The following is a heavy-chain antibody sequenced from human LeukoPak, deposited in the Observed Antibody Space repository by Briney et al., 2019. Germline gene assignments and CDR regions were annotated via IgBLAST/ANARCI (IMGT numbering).Heavy chain of an antibody. D-gene: IGHD4-23*01. CDR1: GFTFTSAW. J-gene: IGHJ4*02. Sequence: GGSLRLSCAASGFTFTSAWMSWVRQAPGKGLEWVGRIKSRNDGETVDYAAPVKGRFTISRDDSKNTPYVQMNSLRIEDTAVYYCITTTFYYGGKGYWGQGTLVTVSS. CDR2: IKSRNDGETV. CDR3: ITTTFYYGGKGY. V-gene: IGHV3-15*01.